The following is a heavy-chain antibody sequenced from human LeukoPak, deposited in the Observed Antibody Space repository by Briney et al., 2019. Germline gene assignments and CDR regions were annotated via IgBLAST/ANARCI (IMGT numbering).Heavy chain of an antibody. V-gene: IGHV4-34*01. CDR3: ASSILGYCSGGSCYPHY. J-gene: IGHJ4*02. D-gene: IGHD2-15*01. CDR2: INHSVST. Sequence: PSETLSLTCAVYGGSFSGYYWSWIRQPPGKGLEWIGEINHSVSTNYNPSLKSRVTISVDTSKNQFSLKLSSVTAADTAVYYCASSILGYCSGGSCYPHYWGQGTLVTVSS. CDR1: GGSFSGYY.